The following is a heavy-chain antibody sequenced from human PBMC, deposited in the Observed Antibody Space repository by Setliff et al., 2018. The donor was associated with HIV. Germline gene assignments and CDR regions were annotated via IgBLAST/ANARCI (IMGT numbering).Heavy chain of an antibody. D-gene: IGHD3-10*01. V-gene: IGHV4-39*02. CDR3: ARVAAGTYGKGDWFDP. Sequence: PSETLSLTCTVYGASISNSNSYWGWIRQPPGKRLEWLGSVYQSGSTSYNPSLSSRLTISVDTSKNQVSLRLSSVTAADTGVYYCARVAAGTYGKGDWFDPWGQGTQVTVSS. CDR1: GASISNSNSY. J-gene: IGHJ5*02. CDR2: VYQSGST.